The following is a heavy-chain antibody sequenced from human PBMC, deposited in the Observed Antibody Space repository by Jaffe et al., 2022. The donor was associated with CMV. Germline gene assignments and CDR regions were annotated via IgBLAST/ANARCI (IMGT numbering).Heavy chain of an antibody. D-gene: IGHD2-15*01. CDR3: ARGVVVSRGFDY. CDR1: GGSISSSSYY. CDR2: IYYSGST. J-gene: IGHJ4*02. Sequence: QLQLQESGPGLVKPSETLSLTCTVSGGSISSSSYYWGWIRQPPGKGLEWIGSIYYSGSTYYNPSLKSRVTISVDTSKNQFSLKLSSVTAADTAVYYCARGVVVSRGFDYWGQGTLVTVSS. V-gene: IGHV4-39*01.